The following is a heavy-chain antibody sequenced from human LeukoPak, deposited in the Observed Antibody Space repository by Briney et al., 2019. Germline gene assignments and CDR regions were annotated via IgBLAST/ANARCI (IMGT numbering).Heavy chain of an antibody. V-gene: IGHV4-59*08. CDR2: IHDSGTT. D-gene: IGHD4-17*01. Sequence: PSETLFLTCSVSGGSFSNYYWSWIRQSPGKGLEWIGYIHDSGTTDYNPSLQSRVVISVDTSKRQFSLKLSSVTAADTAVYYCATHGDFGDYYFEHWGQGTLVTVSS. CDR1: GGSFSNYY. J-gene: IGHJ4*02. CDR3: ATHGDFGDYYFEH.